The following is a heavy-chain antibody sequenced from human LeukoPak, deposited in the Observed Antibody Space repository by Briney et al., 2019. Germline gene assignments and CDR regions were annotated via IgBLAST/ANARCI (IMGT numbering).Heavy chain of an antibody. J-gene: IGHJ4*02. V-gene: IGHV3-7*01. CDR3: AYSGSYWDY. CDR1: GFEFNDYW. CDR2: IKQNGGEK. Sequence: GGSLRLSCAASGFEFNDYWMSWVRQAPGKGLEWVANIKQNGGEKYYVDSVKGRFTISRDNTKNSLYLQMDSLRAEDTAVYYCAYSGSYWDYWGQGTLVTVSS. D-gene: IGHD1-26*01.